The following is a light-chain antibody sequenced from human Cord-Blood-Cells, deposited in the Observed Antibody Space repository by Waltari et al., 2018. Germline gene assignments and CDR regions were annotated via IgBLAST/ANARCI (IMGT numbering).Light chain of an antibody. CDR3: NSRDSSGYV. CDR1: SLRSYY. CDR2: GKN. V-gene: IGLV3-19*01. J-gene: IGLJ1*01. Sequence: SSELTQDPAVSVALGQTVRITCQGDSLRSYYASWYQQKPGQAPVLVIYGKNNRPAGIPGRFSGSSAGNTASLTITGAQAEDEADYYCNSRDSSGYVFGTGTKVTVL.